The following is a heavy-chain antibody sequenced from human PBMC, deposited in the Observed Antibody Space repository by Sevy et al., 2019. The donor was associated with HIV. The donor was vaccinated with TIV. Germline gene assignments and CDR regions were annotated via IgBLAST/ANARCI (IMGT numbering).Heavy chain of an antibody. CDR1: GYIFSDYN. V-gene: IGHV1-2*06. J-gene: IGHJ3*02. D-gene: IGHD3-3*01. CDR2: INPNSGVT. Sequence: ATVKVSCKTTGYIFSDYNMHWVRQAPRQGLEWMALINPNSGVTNYAHNFRGRVSVTRDTSMSTAYMELSGLKPNDTAVYYCVREDINAPRTLLSFDIWGQGTMVTVSS. CDR3: VREDINAPRTLLSFDI.